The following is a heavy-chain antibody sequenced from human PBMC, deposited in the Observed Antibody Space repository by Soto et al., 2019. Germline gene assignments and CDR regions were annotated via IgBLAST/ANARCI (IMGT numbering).Heavy chain of an antibody. CDR1: GYTFTSYG. J-gene: IGHJ4*02. CDR3: ARRDNDILTTYYFDY. V-gene: IGHV1-18*01. CDR2: ISAYNGNT. D-gene: IGHD3-9*01. Sequence: GASVKVSSKASGYTFTSYGISWVRQAPGQGLEWMGWISAYNGNTNYAQKLQGRVTMTTDTSTSTAYMELRSLRSDDTAVYYCARRDNDILTTYYFDYWGQGTLVTVSS.